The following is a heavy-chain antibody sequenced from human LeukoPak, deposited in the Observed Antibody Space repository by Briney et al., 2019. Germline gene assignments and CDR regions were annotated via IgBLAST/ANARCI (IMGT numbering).Heavy chain of an antibody. CDR3: AKDGSRRGVVVPAAMMDY. D-gene: IGHD2-2*01. V-gene: IGHV3-23*01. CDR2: ISGSGGST. CDR1: GFTFSSYA. J-gene: IGHJ4*02. Sequence: GGSLRLSCAASGFTFSSYAMSWVRQAPGKGLEWVSAISGSGGSTYYADSVKGRFTISRDNSKNTLYLQMNSLRAEDTAVYYCAKDGSRRGVVVPAAMMDYWGQATLVTVSS.